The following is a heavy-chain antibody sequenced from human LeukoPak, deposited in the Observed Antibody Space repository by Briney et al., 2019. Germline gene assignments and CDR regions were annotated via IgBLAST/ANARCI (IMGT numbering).Heavy chain of an antibody. CDR2: IYPGDSDT. CDR3: ARQAYSSGRDGFDI. CDR1: GYGFANYW. Sequence: GESLQISCQGSGYGFANYWIGWVRQMPGKGLEWMGIIYPGDSDTRYSPSFQGQVTISADKSISAAYLQRTSLKASDTAMYYCARQAYSSGRDGFDIWGQGTMVTVSS. D-gene: IGHD6-19*01. J-gene: IGHJ3*02. V-gene: IGHV5-51*01.